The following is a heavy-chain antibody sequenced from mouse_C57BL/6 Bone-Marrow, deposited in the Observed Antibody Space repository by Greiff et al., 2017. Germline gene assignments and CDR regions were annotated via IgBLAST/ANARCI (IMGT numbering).Heavy chain of an antibody. J-gene: IGHJ4*01. CDR1: GYTFTDYY. CDR2: INPYNGGT. D-gene: IGHD1-1*01. CDR3: VRKLLLIRTGCYAMDY. Sequence: VQLKESGPVLVKPGASVKMSCKASGYTFTDYYMNWVKQSHGKSLEWIGVINPYNGGTSYNQKFKGKATLTVDKSSSTAYMELNSLTSEDSAVYYCVRKLLLIRTGCYAMDYWGQGTSVTVSS. V-gene: IGHV1-19*01.